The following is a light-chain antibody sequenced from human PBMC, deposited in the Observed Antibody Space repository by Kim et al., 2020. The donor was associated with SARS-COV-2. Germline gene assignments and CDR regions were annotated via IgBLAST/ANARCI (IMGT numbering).Light chain of an antibody. CDR3: GTWDSSLSAVV. CDR1: SFNIGDNY. CDR2: DSD. Sequence: QSALTQPPSVSAAAGQKVTISCSGSSFNIGDNYVSWYQQVPGTAPKVLIYDSDMRSSGIPDRFSGSKSGTSATLGISGLQTGDEADYYCGTWDSSLSAVVFGGGTQLTVL. V-gene: IGLV1-51*01. J-gene: IGLJ2*01.